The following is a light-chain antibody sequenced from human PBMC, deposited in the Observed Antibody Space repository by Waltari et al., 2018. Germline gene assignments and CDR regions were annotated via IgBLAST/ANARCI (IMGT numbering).Light chain of an antibody. CDR2: YDN. Sequence: QSVLTQPPSVSEAPGQRVSISGSGSSSTIGNNPVGWYRQVPGQAPNLLIFYDNLVPSGISDHFRGSKSGTLASLVISGLQSGDEAHYYCASWDDSLNGWVFGGGTKVTVL. J-gene: IGLJ3*02. CDR3: ASWDDSLNGWV. V-gene: IGLV1-36*01. CDR1: SSTIGNNP.